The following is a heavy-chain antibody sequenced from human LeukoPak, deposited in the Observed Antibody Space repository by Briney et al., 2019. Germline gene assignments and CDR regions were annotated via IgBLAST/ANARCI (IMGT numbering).Heavy chain of an antibody. Sequence: ASVKVSCKVSGYTLTELSMHWVRQAPGKGLEWMGGFDPEDGETIYAQKFQGRVTMTEDTSTDTAYMELSSLRSEDTAVYYCARDEPTYYYDSSGYYKRYGAFDIWGQGTMVTVSS. D-gene: IGHD3-22*01. J-gene: IGHJ3*02. CDR3: ARDEPTYYYDSSGYYKRYGAFDI. CDR2: FDPEDGET. V-gene: IGHV1-24*01. CDR1: GYTLTELS.